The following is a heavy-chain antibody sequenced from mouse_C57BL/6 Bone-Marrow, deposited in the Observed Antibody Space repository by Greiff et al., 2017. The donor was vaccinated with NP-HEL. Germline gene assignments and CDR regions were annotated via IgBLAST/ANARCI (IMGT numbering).Heavy chain of an antibody. J-gene: IGHJ3*01. CDR1: GYTFTSYW. V-gene: IGHV1-59*01. Sequence: QVQLQQPGAELVRPGTSVKLSCKASGYTFTSYWMHWVKPRPGQGLEWIGVIDPSDSYTNYNQKFKGKATLTVDTSSSTAYMQLSSLTSEASAFYYCARNYGSSCVWFAYWGQGTLVTVSA. CDR2: IDPSDSYT. D-gene: IGHD1-1*01. CDR3: ARNYGSSCVWFAY.